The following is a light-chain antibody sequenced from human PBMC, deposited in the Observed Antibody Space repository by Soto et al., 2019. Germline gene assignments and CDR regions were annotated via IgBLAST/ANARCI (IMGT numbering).Light chain of an antibody. CDR2: GAS. Sequence: EIVLTQSPGTLSLSPGERATLSCRASQSVSSSYLAWYQQKPGQAPRLLIYGASSRATGIPDRFSGSGSGTDLTLTISRLETEDCAVYYCQQYGSSPITLGQGTRLEIK. CDR3: QQYGSSPIT. V-gene: IGKV3-20*01. CDR1: QSVSSSY. J-gene: IGKJ5*01.